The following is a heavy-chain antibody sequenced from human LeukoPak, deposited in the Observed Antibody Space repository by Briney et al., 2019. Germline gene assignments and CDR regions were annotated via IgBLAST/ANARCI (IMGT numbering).Heavy chain of an antibody. J-gene: IGHJ4*02. CDR3: AKDLFY. V-gene: IGHV3-30*02. CDR2: IRYDGSNK. Sequence: GGSLRLSCAASGFTFSSYGMLWVRQAPGKGLEWVAFIRYDGSNKYYADSVKGRFTISRDNSKNTLYLQMNSLRAEDTAVYYCAKDLFYWGQGTLVTVSS. CDR1: GFTFSSYG.